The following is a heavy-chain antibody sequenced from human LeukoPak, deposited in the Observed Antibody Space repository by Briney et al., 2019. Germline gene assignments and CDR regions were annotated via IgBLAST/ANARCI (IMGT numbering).Heavy chain of an antibody. CDR3: ARGWPYYYYGMDV. CDR2: INHSGST. J-gene: IGHJ6*02. CDR1: GGSFSGYY. Sequence: SETLSLTCAVYGGSFSGYYWSWIRQPPGMGLEWIGEINHSGSTNYNPSLKSRVTISVDTSKNQFSLKLSSVTAADTAVYYCARGWPYYYYGMDVWAKGPRSPSP. V-gene: IGHV4-34*01.